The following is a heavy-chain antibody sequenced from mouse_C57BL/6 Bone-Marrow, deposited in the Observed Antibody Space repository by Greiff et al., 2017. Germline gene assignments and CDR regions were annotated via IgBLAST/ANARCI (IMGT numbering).Heavy chain of an antibody. CDR3: AIYYYGSSYWYFDV. V-gene: IGHV3-6*01. Sequence: EVKLMESGPGLVKPSQSLSLTCSVTGYSITSGYYWNWIRQFPGNKLEWMGYISYDGSNNYNPSLKNRISITRDTSKNQFFLKLNSVTTEDTATYYCAIYYYGSSYWYFDVWGTGTTVTVSS. CDR2: ISYDGSN. CDR1: GYSITSGYY. J-gene: IGHJ1*03. D-gene: IGHD1-1*01.